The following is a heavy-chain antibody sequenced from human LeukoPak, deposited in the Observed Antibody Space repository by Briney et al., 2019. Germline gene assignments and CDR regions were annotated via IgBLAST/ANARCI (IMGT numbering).Heavy chain of an antibody. Sequence: ASVKVSCKASVYTFTSYDINWVRQATGQGLEWKGWMNPNSGNTGYAQKFQGRVTMTRNTSISTAYMELSSLRSEDTAVYYCARGPRSTSCSDYWGQGTLVTVSS. J-gene: IGHJ4*02. CDR1: VYTFTSYD. CDR2: MNPNSGNT. D-gene: IGHD2-2*01. CDR3: ARGPRSTSCSDY. V-gene: IGHV1-8*01.